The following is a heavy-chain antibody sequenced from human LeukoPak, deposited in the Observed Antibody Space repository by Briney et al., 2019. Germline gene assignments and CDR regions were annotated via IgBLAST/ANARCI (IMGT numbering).Heavy chain of an antibody. CDR3: AKDGTLGYCSGGSCGNFDY. V-gene: IGHV3-43*01. CDR2: ISWDGGST. J-gene: IGHJ4*02. CDR1: GFTFDDYT. D-gene: IGHD2-15*01. Sequence: GGSLRLSCAASGFTFDDYTMHRVRQAPGKGLEWVSLISWDGGSTYYADSVKGRFTISRDNSKNSLYLQMNSLRTEDTALYYCAKDGTLGYCSGGSCGNFDYWGQGTLVTVSS.